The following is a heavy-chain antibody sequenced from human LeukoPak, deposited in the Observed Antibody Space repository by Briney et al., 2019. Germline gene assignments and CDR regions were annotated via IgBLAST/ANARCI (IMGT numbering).Heavy chain of an antibody. J-gene: IGHJ4*02. D-gene: IGHD2-2*01. Sequence: PGRSLRLSCAASGFTFSSYGMPWVRQAPGKGLEWVAVISYDGSNKYYADSVKGRFTISRDNSKNTLYLQMNSLRAEDTAVYYCAKPMRWVYYFDYWGQGTLVTVSS. CDR1: GFTFSSYG. V-gene: IGHV3-30*18. CDR2: ISYDGSNK. CDR3: AKPMRWVYYFDY.